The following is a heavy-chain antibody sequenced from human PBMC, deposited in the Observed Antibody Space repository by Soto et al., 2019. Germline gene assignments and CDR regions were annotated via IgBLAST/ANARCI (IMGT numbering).Heavy chain of an antibody. CDR1: GFTFSSYW. J-gene: IGHJ1*01. CDR2: IKQDGSEK. CDR3: ASCAQYYDFWSGPQGY. Sequence: GGALRLSCAASGFTFSSYWMSWVRQAPGKGLEWVANIKQDGSEKYYVDSVKGRFTISRDNAKNSLYLQMNSLRAEDTAVYYCASCAQYYDFWSGPQGYWCQGTLVTVSA. V-gene: IGHV3-7*01. D-gene: IGHD3-3*01.